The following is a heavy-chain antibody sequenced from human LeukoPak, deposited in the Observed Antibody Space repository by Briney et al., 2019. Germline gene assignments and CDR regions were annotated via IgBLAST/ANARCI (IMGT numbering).Heavy chain of an antibody. Sequence: GGSLRLSCAASGFSFSTSPMSWVRQPPGKGLEWVSAMNNGPGATFYRDSVRGRFTISRDDSKSTLYLQMNSLRAEDTGTYYCAKPHYALLDVWGQGTTVTVSS. CDR2: MNNGPGAT. CDR3: AKPHYALLDV. J-gene: IGHJ6*02. D-gene: IGHD2/OR15-2a*01. CDR1: GFSFSTSP. V-gene: IGHV3-23*01.